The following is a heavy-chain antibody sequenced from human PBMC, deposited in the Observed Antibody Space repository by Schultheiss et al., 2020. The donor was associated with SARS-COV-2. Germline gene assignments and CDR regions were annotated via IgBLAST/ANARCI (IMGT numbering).Heavy chain of an antibody. CDR2: IIPIFGTA. J-gene: IGHJ4*02. D-gene: IGHD3-22*01. Sequence: SVKVSCKASGGTFSSYAISWVRQAPGQGLEWMGGIIPIFGTANYAQKFQGRVTMTRDTSTSTVYMELNSLRLDDTAVYYCARDLSVIVTTPPGYWGQGALVTVSS. CDR3: ARDLSVIVTTPPGY. CDR1: GGTFSSYA. V-gene: IGHV1-69*05.